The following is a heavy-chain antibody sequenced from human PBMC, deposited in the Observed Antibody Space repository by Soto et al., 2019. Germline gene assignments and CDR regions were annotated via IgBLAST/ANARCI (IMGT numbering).Heavy chain of an antibody. CDR3: VRDGSKSLRDWFDP. Sequence: RSLTCNVSGGSISKFYWAWIRKTAGNGLEWMGRVYATGTTDYNPSLRSRVAMSVDISKKTFSLRLRSVTGADSGVYYCVRDGSKSLRDWFDPWGQGILVTVSS. CDR1: GGSISKFY. V-gene: IGHV4-4*07. CDR2: VYATGTT. J-gene: IGHJ5*02.